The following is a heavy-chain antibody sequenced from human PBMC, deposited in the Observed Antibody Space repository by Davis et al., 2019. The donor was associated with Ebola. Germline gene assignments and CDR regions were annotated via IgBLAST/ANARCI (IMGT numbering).Heavy chain of an antibody. Sequence: SETLSLTCTVSGGSISGYYWSWIRQPPGKGLEFIGYIYYSGRTSYNPSVKSRVTMSVDTSKNQFSLKLSSVTAADTAVYYCARVGTSSWVDYWGQGTLVTVSS. CDR2: IYYSGRT. CDR1: GGSISGYY. J-gene: IGHJ4*02. CDR3: ARVGTSSWVDY. V-gene: IGHV4-59*01. D-gene: IGHD6-13*01.